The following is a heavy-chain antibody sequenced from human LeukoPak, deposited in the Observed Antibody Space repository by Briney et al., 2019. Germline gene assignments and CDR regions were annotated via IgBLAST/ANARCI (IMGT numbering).Heavy chain of an antibody. CDR2: IYTSGST. J-gene: IGHJ2*01. V-gene: IGHV4-61*02. CDR3: ARADIVVVPAALYWYFDL. Sequence: SETLSLTCTVSGGSISSGSYYWSWIRQPAGKGLESIGRIYTSGSTNYNPSLRSRVTISVDTSKNQFSLKLSSVTAADTVVYYCARADIVVVPAALYWYFDLWGRGTLVTVSS. D-gene: IGHD2-2*01. CDR1: GGSISSGSYY.